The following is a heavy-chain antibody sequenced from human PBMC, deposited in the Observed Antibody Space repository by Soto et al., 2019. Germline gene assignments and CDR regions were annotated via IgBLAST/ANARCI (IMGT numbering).Heavy chain of an antibody. CDR2: IIPIFGTA. V-gene: IGHV1-69*06. CDR3: ARDLGYTGDYYYYYGMDV. CDR1: GGTFSSYA. J-gene: IGHJ6*02. Sequence: SSVKVSCKASGGTFSSYAISWVRQAPGQGLEWMGGIIPIFGTANYAQKLQGRVTITADKSTSTAYMELSSLRSEDTAVYYCARDLGYTGDYYYYYGMDVWGQGTTVTVSS. D-gene: IGHD5-12*01.